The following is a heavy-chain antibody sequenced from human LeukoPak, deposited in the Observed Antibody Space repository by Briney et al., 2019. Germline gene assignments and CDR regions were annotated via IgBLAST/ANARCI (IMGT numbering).Heavy chain of an antibody. Sequence: PSETLSLTCTVSGDPINSNYYFWVWIRQPPGKGLEWIGNIYYSGSTYYNPSLKSRVTISVDTSKNQFSLKLSSVTAADTAVYYCASGVVVITTRPFDYWGQGTLVTVSS. CDR2: IYYSGST. CDR1: GDPINSNYYF. CDR3: ASGVVVITTRPFDY. D-gene: IGHD3-22*01. V-gene: IGHV4-39*01. J-gene: IGHJ4*02.